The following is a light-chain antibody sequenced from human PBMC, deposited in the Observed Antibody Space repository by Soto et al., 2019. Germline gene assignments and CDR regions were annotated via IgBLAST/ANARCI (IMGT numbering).Light chain of an antibody. V-gene: IGKV3-20*01. Sequence: EIVLTQSPDTLSLSPGERATLSYRASQRVTRDYLAWYQHQPGQPPRLLIYGASSRPGGIPDKYSGSGSGTDFTLTINRLEPEDFAVYYCQQYATSPYTFARGTKVEI. J-gene: IGKJ2*01. CDR2: GAS. CDR1: QRVTRDY. CDR3: QQYATSPYT.